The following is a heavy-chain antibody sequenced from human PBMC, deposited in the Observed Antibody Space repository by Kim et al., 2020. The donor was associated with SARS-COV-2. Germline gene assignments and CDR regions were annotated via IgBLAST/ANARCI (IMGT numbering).Heavy chain of an antibody. CDR2: INHSGST. Sequence: SETLSLTCAVYGGSFSGYYWSWIRQPPGKGLEWIGEINHSGSTNYNPSLKSRVTISVDTSKNQFSLKLSSVTAADTAVYYCARAPRAYYYGSGSYYDIWGQGTMVTVSS. V-gene: IGHV4-34*01. CDR3: ARAPRAYYYGSGSYYDI. J-gene: IGHJ3*02. CDR1: GGSFSGYY. D-gene: IGHD3-10*01.